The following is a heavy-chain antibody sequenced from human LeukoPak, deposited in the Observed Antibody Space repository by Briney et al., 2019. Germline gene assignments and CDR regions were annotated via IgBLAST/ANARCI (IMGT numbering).Heavy chain of an antibody. CDR2: IGGSGSST. CDR1: GFTFSSYA. J-gene: IGHJ3*02. CDR3: AKGYDYYDTGGYYSRPDAFDI. D-gene: IGHD3-22*01. Sequence: GGSLRLSCAASGFTFSSYALSWVRQAPGKGLEWVSAIGGSGSSTYYADSVKGRFTISRDNSKNTLYLQMNGLRAEDTAVYYCAKGYDYYDTGGYYSRPDAFDIWGQGTLVTVSS. V-gene: IGHV3-23*01.